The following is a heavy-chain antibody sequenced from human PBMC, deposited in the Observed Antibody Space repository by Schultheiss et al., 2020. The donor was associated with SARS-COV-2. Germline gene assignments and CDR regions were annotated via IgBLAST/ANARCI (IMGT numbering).Heavy chain of an antibody. V-gene: IGHV3-23*01. Sequence: GGSLRLSCAASGFTFSSYAMSWVRQATGKGLEWVSAISGSGGSTYYADSVKGRFTISRDNSKNTLYLQMNSLRAEDTAVYYCARVPGYSSGCLDYWGQGTLVTVSS. D-gene: IGHD6-19*01. CDR1: GFTFSSYA. CDR2: ISGSGGST. CDR3: ARVPGYSSGCLDY. J-gene: IGHJ4*02.